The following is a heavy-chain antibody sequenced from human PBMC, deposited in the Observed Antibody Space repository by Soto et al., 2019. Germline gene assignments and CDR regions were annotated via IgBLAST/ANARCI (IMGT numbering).Heavy chain of an antibody. Sequence: QLLQSGGGLVQPGGSLRLSCAVSGFSLGPYGVTWVRQTPEKGLEWVTGFSGGSGAIFYADYVRGRFTIARDSSTAYLQINIRRPEDTAGYFCARWDGFGDCWGSGSLVTVSS. CDR1: GFSLGPYG. J-gene: IGHJ4*02. CDR2: FSGGSGAI. D-gene: IGHD1-26*01. V-gene: IGHV3-23*01. CDR3: ARWDGFGDC.